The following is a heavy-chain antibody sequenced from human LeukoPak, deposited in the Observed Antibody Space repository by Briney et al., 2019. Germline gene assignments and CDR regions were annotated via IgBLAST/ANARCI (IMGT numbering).Heavy chain of an antibody. Sequence: GGSLRLSCSASGFTFSSYSMHWVRQAPGKGLEWVTVISYDGSHTYYADSVKGRFTISRDSSKNTLYLQLNSLRDEDTAVYFCARDTSPSYYFMDVWGRGTTVIVSS. CDR2: ISYDGSHT. V-gene: IGHV3-30*04. CDR3: ARDTSPSYYFMDV. D-gene: IGHD1-26*01. CDR1: GFTFSSYS. J-gene: IGHJ6*03.